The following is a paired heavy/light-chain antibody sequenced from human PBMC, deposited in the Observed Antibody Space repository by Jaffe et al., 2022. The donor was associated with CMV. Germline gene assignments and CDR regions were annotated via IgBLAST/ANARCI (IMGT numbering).Heavy chain of an antibody. D-gene: IGHD4-4*01. J-gene: IGHJ6*03. V-gene: IGHV1-46*01. CDR2: INPSGGST. CDR1: GYTFTRYY. Sequence: QVQLVQSGAEVKKPGASVKVSCKASGYTFTRYYIHWVRQAPGQGLEWMGTINPSGGSTTYAQKFQGRVTMTRDTSTSTVYVELSSLRSEDTAVYYCARDREDSDYSIYYMDVWGKGTTVTVSS. CDR3: ARDREDSDYSIYYMDV.
Light chain of an antibody. CDR3: QQYYSTPIT. V-gene: IGKV4-1*01. Sequence: DIVMTQSPDSLAVSLGERATINCKSSQSVLYSSNKKNYLAWYQQKPGQPPKLLIYWASARESGVPDRFSGSGSGTDFTLTISSLQAEDVAVYYCQQYYSTPITFGQGTRLEIK. J-gene: IGKJ5*01. CDR2: WAS. CDR1: QSVLYSSNKKNY.